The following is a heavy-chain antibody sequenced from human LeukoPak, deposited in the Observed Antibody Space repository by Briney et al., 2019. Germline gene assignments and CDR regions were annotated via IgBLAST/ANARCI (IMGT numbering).Heavy chain of an antibody. CDR1: GGSISSGGYY. CDR3: ARGLYSGSYYRVDY. CDR2: IYYSGST. D-gene: IGHD1-26*01. V-gene: IGHV4-31*03. Sequence: SQTLSLTCTVSGGSISSGGYYWSWIRQHPGKGLEWIGYIYYSGSTNYNPSLKSRVTISVDTSKNQFSLKLSSVTAADTAVYYCARGLYSGSYYRVDYWGQGTLVTVSS. J-gene: IGHJ4*02.